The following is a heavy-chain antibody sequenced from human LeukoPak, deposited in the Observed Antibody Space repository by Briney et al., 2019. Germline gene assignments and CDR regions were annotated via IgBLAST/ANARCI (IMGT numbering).Heavy chain of an antibody. CDR2: ISTSGHSI. J-gene: IGHJ4*02. CDR3: GREGHSGSWDLDY. Sequence: GGSLRLSCAASGFTFSTYSMNWVRQAPGKGLEWVSSISTSGHSIYYADSLKGRFTISRDNAKNSLYLQMNSLRAEDTAVYYRGREGHSGSWDLDYWGQGTLVTVSS. CDR1: GFTFSTYS. D-gene: IGHD1-26*01. V-gene: IGHV3-21*01.